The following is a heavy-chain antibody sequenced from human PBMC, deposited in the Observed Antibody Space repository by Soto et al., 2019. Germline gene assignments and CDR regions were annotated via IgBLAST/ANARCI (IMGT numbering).Heavy chain of an antibody. J-gene: IGHJ4*02. V-gene: IGHV1-18*01. D-gene: IGHD2-15*01. CDR1: GYTFATYG. CDR2: ITPSNGDT. CDR3: ARLAPCNSEICYSRPLDY. Sequence: QVQLLQSGVEVKKPGASVKVSCKASGYTFATYGIGWVRQAPGQGLEWMGWITPSNGDTNYAQKLQGRVTMTTDTYTSTAYMEVRSLRSDDTAVYYCARLAPCNSEICYSRPLDYWGQGTLVTVSS.